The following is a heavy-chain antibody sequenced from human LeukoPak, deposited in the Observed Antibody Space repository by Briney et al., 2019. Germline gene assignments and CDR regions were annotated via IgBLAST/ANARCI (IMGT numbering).Heavy chain of an antibody. Sequence: GGSLRLSCAASGFTFSSQAMSWVRQAPGKGLEWVSTISGSYSSTYYADSVKGRFTISRDNSKNTLFLQMNSLRAEDTAVYYCARDRYSSSSREIDYWGQGTLVTVSS. J-gene: IGHJ4*02. CDR3: ARDRYSSSSREIDY. D-gene: IGHD6-6*01. CDR2: ISGSYSST. CDR1: GFTFSSQA. V-gene: IGHV3-23*01.